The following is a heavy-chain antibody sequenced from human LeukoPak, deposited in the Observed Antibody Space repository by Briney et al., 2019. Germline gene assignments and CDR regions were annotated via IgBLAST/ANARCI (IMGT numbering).Heavy chain of an antibody. CDR2: IHPNSGGT. J-gene: IGHJ3*02. D-gene: IGHD3-22*01. CDR3: ARDEVLPHTMIVVEGCFDI. Sequence: GASVKVSCKASGYTFTGYYMHWVRQAPGQGLEWMGWIHPNSGGTNYAQKFQGRVTMTRDTSISTAYMELSRLRSDDTAVYYCARDEVLPHTMIVVEGCFDIWGQGTMVTVSS. CDR1: GYTFTGYY. V-gene: IGHV1-2*02.